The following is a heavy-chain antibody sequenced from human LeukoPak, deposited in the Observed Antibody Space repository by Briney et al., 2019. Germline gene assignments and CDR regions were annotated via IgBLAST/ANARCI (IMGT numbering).Heavy chain of an antibody. Sequence: ASAKVSCKASGYRFSDYGITWVRQAPGQGLECMGWISAYNGDTNYAQNFQGRLTMTTDTSTNTAYMELRSLRSDDTAVYYCARVGSPDSENSGWKLFFDYWGQGTLVTVSS. CDR2: ISAYNGDT. D-gene: IGHD6-19*01. J-gene: IGHJ4*02. CDR1: GYRFSDYG. CDR3: ARVGSPDSENSGWKLFFDY. V-gene: IGHV1-18*01.